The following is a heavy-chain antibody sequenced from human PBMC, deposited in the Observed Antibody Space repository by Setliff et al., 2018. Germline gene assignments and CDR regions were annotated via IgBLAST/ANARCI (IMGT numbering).Heavy chain of an antibody. Sequence: GGSLRLSCAAPGFTFSSYWMSWVRQAPGKGLEWVANIKQDGSEKYYVDSVKGRFTISRDNAKNSLYLQMNSLRAEDTAVYYCARDGGELWGQGTLVTVSS. J-gene: IGHJ4*02. V-gene: IGHV3-7*01. CDR2: IKQDGSEK. D-gene: IGHD1-26*01. CDR3: ARDGGEL. CDR1: GFTFSSYW.